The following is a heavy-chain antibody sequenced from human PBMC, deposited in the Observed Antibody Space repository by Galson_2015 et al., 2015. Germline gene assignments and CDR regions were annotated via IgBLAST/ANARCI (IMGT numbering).Heavy chain of an antibody. Sequence: SLRLSCAASGFTFSSYWMSWVRQAPGKGLEWVANINKDGSEKYYVDSVKGRFTISRDNAKNSLFLEMNSLRDADTAVYYCARGLHCGGDCYSPWDSRDRFDYWGQGNLVTVTS. CDR3: ARGLHCGGDCYSPWDSRDRFDY. CDR2: INKDGSEK. V-gene: IGHV3-7*01. CDR1: GFTFSSYW. D-gene: IGHD2-21*02. J-gene: IGHJ4*02.